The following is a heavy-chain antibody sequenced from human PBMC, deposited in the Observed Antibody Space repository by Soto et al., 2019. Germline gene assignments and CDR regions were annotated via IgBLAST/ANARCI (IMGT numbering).Heavy chain of an antibody. CDR1: GGTFSSYT. J-gene: IGHJ3*02. D-gene: IGHD3-22*01. Sequence: SVKVSCKASGGTFSSYTISWVRQAPGQGLEWMGRIIPILGIANYAQKFQGRVTITADKSTSTAYMELSSLRSEDTAVYYCARGDSSGGDAFDIWGQGTMVTVSS. CDR2: IIPILGIA. V-gene: IGHV1-69*02. CDR3: ARGDSSGGDAFDI.